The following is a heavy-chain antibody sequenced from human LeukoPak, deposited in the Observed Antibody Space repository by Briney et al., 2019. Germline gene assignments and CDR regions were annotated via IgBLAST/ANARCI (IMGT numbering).Heavy chain of an antibody. J-gene: IGHJ5*02. CDR1: GGSISKSSSY. Sequence: PSETLSLTCTVSGGSISKSSSYWGWIRQPPGQGLEWIGTIYYSGSTYYNPSLKSRVTISLATSKNQFSLKLSSVTAADTAVYFCTKVPDTWLQADPWGQGTLVTVSS. CDR3: TKVPDTWLQADP. V-gene: IGHV4-39*01. D-gene: IGHD2-2*01. CDR2: IYYSGST.